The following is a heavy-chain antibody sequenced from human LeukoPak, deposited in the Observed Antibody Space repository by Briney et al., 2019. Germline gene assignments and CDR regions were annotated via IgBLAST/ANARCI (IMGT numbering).Heavy chain of an antibody. CDR2: INHSGST. J-gene: IGHJ4*02. Sequence: GSLRLSCAASGFTFSSYSMNWVRQPPGKGLEWIGEINHSGSTNYNPSLKSRVTISVDTSKNQFSLKLSSVTAADTAVYYCARGPIAARPFDYWGQGTLVTVSS. D-gene: IGHD6-6*01. V-gene: IGHV4-34*01. CDR3: ARGPIAARPFDY. CDR1: GFTFSSYS.